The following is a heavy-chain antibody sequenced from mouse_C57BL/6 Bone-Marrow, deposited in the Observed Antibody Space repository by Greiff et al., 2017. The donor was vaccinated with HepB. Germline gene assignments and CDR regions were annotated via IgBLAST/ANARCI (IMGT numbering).Heavy chain of an antibody. J-gene: IGHJ2*01. CDR1: GFTFSNYW. Sequence: EVKVEESGGGLVQPGGSMKLSCVASGFTFSNYWMNWVRQSPEKGLEWVAQIRLKSDNYATHYAESVKGRFTISRDDSKSSVYLQMNNLRAEDTGIYYCTDLWLRRRRSGYFDYWGQGTTLTVSS. CDR2: IRLKSDNYAT. D-gene: IGHD2-2*01. V-gene: IGHV6-3*01. CDR3: TDLWLRRRRSGYFDY.